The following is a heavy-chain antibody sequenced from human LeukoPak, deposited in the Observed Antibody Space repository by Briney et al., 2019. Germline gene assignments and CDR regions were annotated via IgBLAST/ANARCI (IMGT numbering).Heavy chain of an antibody. D-gene: IGHD6-19*01. CDR2: IYDGGGT. J-gene: IGHJ4*02. CDR3: ARDSSGPAF. Sequence: GGSLRLSCAASGFTVSNSYMSWVRQAPGKGLEWVSVIYDGGGTFYSESVKGRFTISRDYSKNTLYLQMNSLRADDTAVYYCARDSSGPAFWGQGTPVTVSS. CDR1: GFTVSNSY. V-gene: IGHV3-53*01.